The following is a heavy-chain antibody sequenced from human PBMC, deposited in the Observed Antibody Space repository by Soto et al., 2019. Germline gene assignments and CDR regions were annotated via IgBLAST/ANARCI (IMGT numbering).Heavy chain of an antibody. Sequence: GGSLRLSCTASGFTFTYYAFIWVRQAPGKGLEWVSAISANGQGIYYADSVRGRFTISRDNSKNTVFLHMDSLRAEDTAVYYCAKDRDYPRDQFHYWGQGTLVTVSS. V-gene: IGHV3-23*01. CDR2: ISANGQGI. CDR3: AKDRDYPRDQFHY. D-gene: IGHD2-2*01. J-gene: IGHJ4*02. CDR1: GFTFTYYA.